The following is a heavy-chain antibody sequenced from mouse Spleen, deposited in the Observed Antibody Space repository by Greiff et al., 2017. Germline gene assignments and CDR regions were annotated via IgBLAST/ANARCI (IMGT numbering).Heavy chain of an antibody. CDR1: GFTFSSYG. Sequence: EVMLVESGGGLVQPGGSLKLSCAASGFTFSSYGMSWVRQTPDKRLELVATINSNGGSTYYPDSVKGRFTISRDNAKNTLYLQMSSLKSEDTAMYYCARDPYGGGGFAYWGQGTLVTVSA. J-gene: IGHJ3*01. CDR2: INSNGGST. D-gene: IGHD1-2*01. CDR3: ARDPYGGGGFAY. V-gene: IGHV5-6-3*01.